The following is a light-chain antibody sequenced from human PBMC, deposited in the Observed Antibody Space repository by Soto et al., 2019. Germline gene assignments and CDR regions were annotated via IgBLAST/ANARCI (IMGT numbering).Light chain of an antibody. J-gene: IGLJ3*02. CDR2: LNSDGSH. CDR3: QTWGTGIQV. Sequence: QSVLTQSPSASASLGASVKLTCTLSSGHSSYAIAWHQQQPEKGPRYLMKLNSDGSHSKWDGIPDRFSGSSSGAVRYLTISSLQSEDEADYYCQTWGTGIQVFGGGTKVTVL. V-gene: IGLV4-69*01. CDR1: SGHSSYA.